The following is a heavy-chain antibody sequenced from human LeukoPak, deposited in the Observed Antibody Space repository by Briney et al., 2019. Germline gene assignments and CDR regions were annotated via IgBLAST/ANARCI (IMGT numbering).Heavy chain of an antibody. Sequence: GGSLRLSCAASGFTFSSYAMSLVRQAPGKGLEWVSAISGSGGSTYYADSVKGRFTISRDNSKNTLYLQMNSLRAEDTAVYYCAKGHGIWWFFFDYWGQGTLVTVSS. J-gene: IGHJ4*02. V-gene: IGHV3-23*01. D-gene: IGHD2-15*01. CDR2: ISGSGGST. CDR3: AKGHGIWWFFFDY. CDR1: GFTFSSYA.